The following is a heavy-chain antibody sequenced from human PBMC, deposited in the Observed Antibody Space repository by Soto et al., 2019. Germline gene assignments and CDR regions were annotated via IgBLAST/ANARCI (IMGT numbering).Heavy chain of an antibody. CDR2: LTADSDDT. J-gene: IGHJ4*02. CDR3: AKGLDRASLDF. CDR1: GFTFSTHT. V-gene: IGHV3-23*01. D-gene: IGHD1-1*01. Sequence: EVQLLESGGTLVQPGGSLRLSCVASGFTFSTHTMNWVRHAPGKGLEWVSRLTADSDDTSYADSIKGRFTISRDNAKNTLYLQMNRLRAEDTAIYYCAKGLDRASLDFWGQGALVTVSS.